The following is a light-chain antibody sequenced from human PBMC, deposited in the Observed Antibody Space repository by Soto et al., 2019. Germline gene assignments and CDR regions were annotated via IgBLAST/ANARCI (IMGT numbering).Light chain of an antibody. CDR3: QQRSNWHRT. V-gene: IGKV3D-11*01. Sequence: EIVLTQSPATLSLSPGERATLSCRASQGVSSYLAWYQQKPGQAPRLLIYDASNRATGIPARFSGSGPGTDFTLTISSLEPEDFAVYYCQQRSNWHRTFGGGTKV. CDR1: QGVSSY. J-gene: IGKJ4*01. CDR2: DAS.